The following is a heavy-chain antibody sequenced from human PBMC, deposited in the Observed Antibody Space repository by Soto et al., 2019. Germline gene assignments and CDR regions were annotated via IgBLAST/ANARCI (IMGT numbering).Heavy chain of an antibody. CDR1: GFTFSHYA. CDR2: ISGSGGST. J-gene: IGHJ4*02. Sequence: EVQLLESGGGLVQPGGSLRLSCAVSGFTFSHYAMSWVRQAPGKGLEWVSVISGSGGSTFYADSVKGRFTISRDNSKKTLHLQMNSLRAEDTAVYYCAKDSGSSGLFDYWGQGTLVAVSS. D-gene: IGHD5-12*01. CDR3: AKDSGSSGLFDY. V-gene: IGHV3-23*01.